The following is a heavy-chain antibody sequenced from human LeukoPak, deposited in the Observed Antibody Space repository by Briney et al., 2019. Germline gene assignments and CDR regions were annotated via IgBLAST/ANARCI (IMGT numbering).Heavy chain of an antibody. D-gene: IGHD5-12*01. CDR3: ARDAGDSGYDYFDY. CDR2: IYYSGST. Sequence: SETLSLTCTVSGGSISSYYLSWIRQPPGKGLEWIGYIYYSGSTNYNPSLKSRVTISVDTSKNQFSLKLSSVTAADTAVYYCARDAGDSGYDYFDYWGQGTLVTVSS. V-gene: IGHV4-59*01. CDR1: GGSISSYY. J-gene: IGHJ4*02.